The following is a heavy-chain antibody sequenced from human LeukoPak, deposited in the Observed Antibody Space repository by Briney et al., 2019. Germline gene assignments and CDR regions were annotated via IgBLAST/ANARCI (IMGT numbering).Heavy chain of an antibody. Sequence: SVKVSCKASGGTFISYAISWVRQAPGQGLEWMGGIIPIFGTANYAQKFQGRVTITADKSTSTAYMELSSLRSEDTAVYYCARVPEGYYGSGSYYPLDYWGQGTLVTVSS. CDR3: ARVPEGYYGSGSYYPLDY. V-gene: IGHV1-69*06. D-gene: IGHD3-10*01. CDR2: IIPIFGTA. J-gene: IGHJ4*02. CDR1: GGTFISYA.